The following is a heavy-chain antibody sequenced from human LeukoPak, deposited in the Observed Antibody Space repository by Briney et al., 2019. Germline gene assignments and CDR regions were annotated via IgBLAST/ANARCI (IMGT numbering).Heavy chain of an antibody. CDR1: GFPFSSYW. Sequence: PGGSLRLSCAASGFPFSSYWMHWVRQVPGKGLLWVSRINSDGSATIYADSVKGRFTISREDSKNIAYLQMNSLKTEETAVYYCSRSRRVKCGGDCYLFDYWGQGTLVTVSS. J-gene: IGHJ4*02. CDR2: INSDGSAT. V-gene: IGHV3-74*01. D-gene: IGHD2-21*02. CDR3: SRSRRVKCGGDCYLFDY.